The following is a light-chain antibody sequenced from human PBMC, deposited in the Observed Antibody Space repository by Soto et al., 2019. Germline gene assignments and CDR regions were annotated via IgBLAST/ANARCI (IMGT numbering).Light chain of an antibody. V-gene: IGKV2-28*01. CDR2: LGS. Sequence: DIVMTQSPLSLPVTPGEPASISCRSSQSLLSSNGYNYLDWYLQKPGQSPQLLIYLGSNRASGVPDRFSVSGSGTDFTLEISRVEAEDVGIYHCMQALRAPPTFGQGTKVEI. CDR1: QSLLSSNGYNY. CDR3: MQALRAPPT. J-gene: IGKJ1*01.